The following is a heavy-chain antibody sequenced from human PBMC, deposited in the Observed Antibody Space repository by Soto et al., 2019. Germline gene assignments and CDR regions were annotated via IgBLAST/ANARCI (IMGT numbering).Heavy chain of an antibody. J-gene: IGHJ4*02. Sequence: QVQLVQSGAEVKKPGSSVKVSCKASGGTFSSYAISWVRQAPGQGLEWMGGIIPIFGTANYAQKFQGRVTITADESTSTAYMELSSLRSEDTAVYYCARAAVITFGGVIAKGYYFDYWGQGTLVTVSS. CDR1: GGTFSSYA. D-gene: IGHD3-16*02. V-gene: IGHV1-69*12. CDR3: ARAAVITFGGVIAKGYYFDY. CDR2: IIPIFGTA.